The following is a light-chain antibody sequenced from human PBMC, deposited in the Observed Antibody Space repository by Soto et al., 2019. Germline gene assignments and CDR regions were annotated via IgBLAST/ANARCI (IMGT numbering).Light chain of an antibody. J-gene: IGKJ5*01. V-gene: IGKV3-11*01. CDR3: QQRNVWPPVT. CDR1: QSVSND. CDR2: GAS. Sequence: EIVMTQSPATLSVSPGERATLSCRASQSVSNDLAWYHQKPGQAPRLLIYGASTRATGIPARFSGSGSGTDFTLTISSLEPEDSAVYYCQQRNVWPPVTFGQGTRLEIK.